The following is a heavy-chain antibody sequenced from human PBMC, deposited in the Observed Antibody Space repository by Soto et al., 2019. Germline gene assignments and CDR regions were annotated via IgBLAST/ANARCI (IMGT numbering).Heavy chain of an antibody. V-gene: IGHV1-69*12. D-gene: IGHD6-13*01. CDR3: ARDDSSSWYLDSSWFDP. Sequence: QVQLVQSGAEVKKPGSSVKVSCKASGGTFSSYAISWVRQAPGQGLEWMGGVIPIFGTANYAQKFQGRVTMPADEYTSTAYMELSSLRSEDTAVYYCARDDSSSWYLDSSWFDPWGQGTLVTVSS. CDR1: GGTFSSYA. CDR2: VIPIFGTA. J-gene: IGHJ5*02.